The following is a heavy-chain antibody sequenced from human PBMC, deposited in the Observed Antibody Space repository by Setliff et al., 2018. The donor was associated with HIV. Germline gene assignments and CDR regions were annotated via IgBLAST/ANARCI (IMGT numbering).Heavy chain of an antibody. CDR2: IYYTGYT. J-gene: IGHJ6*03. CDR3: ARHTAVNVSPSGLGYYYIDV. CDR1: GGSISRSNYY. D-gene: IGHD3-9*01. V-gene: IGHV4-39*01. Sequence: PSETLSLTCTVSGGSISRSNYYWGWIRQPPGKGLEWIGTIYYTGYTFNNPSLTSRVTMSVDTSKSQFSLKLQSVTAADTAIYYCARHTAVNVSPSGLGYYYIDVWAKGTSVTVSS.